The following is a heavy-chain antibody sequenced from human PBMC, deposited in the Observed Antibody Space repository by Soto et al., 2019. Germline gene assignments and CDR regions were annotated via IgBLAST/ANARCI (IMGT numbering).Heavy chain of an antibody. CDR1: GGAFSRNT. V-gene: IGHV1-69*13. Sequence: ASVKVSCKASGGAFSRNTVSWVRQAPGQGLEWMGGITPLFGTASYAQKFQGRVTITADESTNTAYMELSRLRSEDTAVYYCARQFDYATSGYYYAYWGQGTLLTVSS. CDR3: ARQFDYATSGYYYAY. D-gene: IGHD3-22*01. CDR2: ITPLFGTA. J-gene: IGHJ4*02.